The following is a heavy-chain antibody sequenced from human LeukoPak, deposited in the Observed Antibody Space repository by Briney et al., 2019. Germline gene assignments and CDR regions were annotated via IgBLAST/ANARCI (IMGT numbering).Heavy chain of an antibody. D-gene: IGHD5-12*01. V-gene: IGHV3-7*01. CDR1: GFSFSAAW. CDR3: VNLGYSD. J-gene: IGHJ4*02. Sequence: GGSLRLSCEASGFSFSAAWMTWVRQAPGKGLEWVAAIKNDGSDKYYVDSVKGRFTLSRDNAKNSVYLQMNSLRVEDTAVYYCVNLGYSDGGQGTLVTVSS. CDR2: IKNDGSDK.